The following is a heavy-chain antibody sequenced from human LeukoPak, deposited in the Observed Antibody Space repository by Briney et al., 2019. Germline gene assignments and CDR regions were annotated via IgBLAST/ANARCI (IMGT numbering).Heavy chain of an antibody. CDR2: IYHSGST. J-gene: IGHJ4*02. CDR1: GYSISSGYY. V-gene: IGHV4-38-2*02. D-gene: IGHD3-22*01. Sequence: SETLSLTCTVSGYSISSGYYWGWIRQPPGKGLEWIGSIYHSGSTYYNPSLKSRVAISVDTSKNQFSLKLSSVTAADTAVYYCAREYDSSGYYYSYWGQGTLVTVSS. CDR3: AREYDSSGYYYSY.